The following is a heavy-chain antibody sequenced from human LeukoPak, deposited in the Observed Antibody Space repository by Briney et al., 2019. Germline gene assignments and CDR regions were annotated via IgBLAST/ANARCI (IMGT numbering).Heavy chain of an antibody. CDR2: IKSKTDGGTT. V-gene: IGHV3-15*01. D-gene: IGHD7-27*01. J-gene: IGHJ4*02. Sequence: GGSLRLSCAASGFTFSNAWTNWVRHTRGKGLEWVCRIKSKTDGGTTDYAAPVKGRFTISRDDSKHTLYLQVNSLKTEDTAVYYCTTGNWGSFSYWGQGTLVTVSS. CDR3: TTGNWGSFSY. CDR1: GFTFSNAW.